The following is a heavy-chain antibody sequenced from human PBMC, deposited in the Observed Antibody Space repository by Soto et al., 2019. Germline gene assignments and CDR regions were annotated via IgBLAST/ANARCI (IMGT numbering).Heavy chain of an antibody. J-gene: IGHJ6*02. D-gene: IGHD1-26*01. Sequence: SETLSLTCAVSGGSISSSNWWSWVRQPPGKGLEWIGEIYHSGSTNYNPSLKSRVTISVDKSKNQFSLKLSSVTAADTAVYYCARDGVGAMTGYYGMDVWGQGTTVTVSS. CDR2: IYHSGST. CDR3: ARDGVGAMTGYYGMDV. CDR1: GGSISSSNW. V-gene: IGHV4-4*02.